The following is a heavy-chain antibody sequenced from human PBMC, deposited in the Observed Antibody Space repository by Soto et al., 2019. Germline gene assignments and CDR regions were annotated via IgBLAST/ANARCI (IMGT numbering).Heavy chain of an antibody. D-gene: IGHD2-15*01. Sequence: EVQLLEFGGGLVRPGGSLRLSCAASGFIFSSYAMHWVRQAPGKGLEWVSGISGHGGDIYYADSVKGRFTISRDTATSPLYLHMDSLRADDTAVYYCAREDGGGPFDFWGQGTLVTVSS. V-gene: IGHV3-23*01. CDR3: AREDGGGPFDF. J-gene: IGHJ4*02. CDR1: GFIFSSYA. CDR2: ISGHGGDI.